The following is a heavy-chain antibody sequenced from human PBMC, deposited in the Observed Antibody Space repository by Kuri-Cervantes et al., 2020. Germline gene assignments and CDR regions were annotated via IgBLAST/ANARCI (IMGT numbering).Heavy chain of an antibody. J-gene: IGHJ4*02. V-gene: IGHV3-11*01. Sequence: GESLKISCAASGFTFSDYYMSWIRQAPGKGLEWVSYISSSGSTIYYADSVRGRFTISRDNSNQTLYLQMNSLRAEDTAKYYCAKVYTPSLVRGLSDYWARGTV. CDR3: AKVYTPSLVRGLSDY. CDR1: GFTFSDYY. CDR2: ISSSGSTI. D-gene: IGHD3-10*01.